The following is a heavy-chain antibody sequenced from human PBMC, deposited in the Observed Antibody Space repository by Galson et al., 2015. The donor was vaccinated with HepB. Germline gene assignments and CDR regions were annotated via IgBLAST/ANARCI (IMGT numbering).Heavy chain of an antibody. D-gene: IGHD3-3*01. J-gene: IGHJ6*02. CDR3: ARDRDTIFGVVIITPFWRALYGMDV. Sequence: SVKVSCKASGYTFTSYYMHWVRQAHGQGLEWMGIINPSGGSTSYAQKFQGRVTMTRDTSTSTVYMELSSLRSEDTAVYYCARDRDTIFGVVIITPFWRALYGMDVWVQGTTVTVSS. V-gene: IGHV1-46*01. CDR2: INPSGGST. CDR1: GYTFTSYY.